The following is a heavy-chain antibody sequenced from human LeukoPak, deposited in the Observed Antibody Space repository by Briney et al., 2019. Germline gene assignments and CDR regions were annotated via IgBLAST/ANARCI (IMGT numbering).Heavy chain of an antibody. CDR2: ITANGDKT. D-gene: IGHD3-16*01. V-gene: IGHV3-23*01. J-gene: IGHJ4*02. Sequence: PGRSLRLSCAASGFTFSSYGMHWVRQAPGKGLEWVSSITANGDKTYYAGSVKGRFTISRDNSKNTLSLQMNSLRAEDTAVYYCARGGGNYHFDYWGQGTLVTVSS. CDR3: ARGGGNYHFDY. CDR1: GFTFSSYG.